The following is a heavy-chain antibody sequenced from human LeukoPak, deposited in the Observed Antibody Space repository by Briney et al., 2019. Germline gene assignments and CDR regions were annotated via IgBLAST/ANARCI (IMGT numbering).Heavy chain of an antibody. CDR1: GYTFTSYG. Sequence: GASVKVSCKASGYTFTSYGISWVRQAPGQGLEWMGWISAYNGNTNYAQQLQGRVTMTTDTSTSTAYMELRSLRSDDTAVYYCARAIVFSGSPTGIDYWGQGTLVTVSS. J-gene: IGHJ4*02. CDR3: ARAIVFSGSPTGIDY. D-gene: IGHD1-26*01. V-gene: IGHV1-18*01. CDR2: ISAYNGNT.